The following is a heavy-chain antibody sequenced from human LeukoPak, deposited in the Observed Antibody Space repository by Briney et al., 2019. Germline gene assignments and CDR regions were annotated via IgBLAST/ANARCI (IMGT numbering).Heavy chain of an antibody. CDR3: AKVPTSCYDSSGYPKGWFNT. D-gene: IGHD3-22*01. CDR2: LRGNGGST. V-gene: IGHV3-23*01. J-gene: IGHJ5*02. CDR1: GFTFSSYA. Sequence: GGSLRLSCAASGFTFSSYAMNWVRQAPGKGLEWVSGLRGNGGSTYYADSVKDRFTTSRDNSKNTLFLQMDSLRVEDTAVYYCAKVPTSCYDSSGYPKGWFNTWGQGTLVTVSS.